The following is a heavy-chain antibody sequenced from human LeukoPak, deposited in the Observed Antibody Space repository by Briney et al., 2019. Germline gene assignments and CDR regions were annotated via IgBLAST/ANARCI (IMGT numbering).Heavy chain of an antibody. D-gene: IGHD1-26*01. CDR1: GGSILSTNW. CDR3: TRESGAFSPFGF. CDR2: VHLNGAT. Sequence: SETLSLTCAVSGGSILSTNWWSWVRQPPGKGLEWIGEVHLNGATNYNPSVEGRVTMSIDMSKNHLSLEVISVTAADTAMYYCTRESGAFSPFGFWGQGTLVTVSS. V-gene: IGHV4-4*02. J-gene: IGHJ4*02.